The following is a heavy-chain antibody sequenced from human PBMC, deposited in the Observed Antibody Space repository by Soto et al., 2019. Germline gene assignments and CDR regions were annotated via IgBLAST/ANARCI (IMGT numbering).Heavy chain of an antibody. V-gene: IGHV4-59*02. CDR2: TYHSGTT. J-gene: IGHJ3*02. CDR3: ATGSASSTSDAFDI. CDR1: GGSVRAYY. Sequence: QVQLQESGPGLVKPSETLSLTCTVSGGSVRAYYWTCIRQPPGKDLGWIGYTYHSGTTDYNPSLKSRVTMSVATAKNQISLNVNSVTAADTAVYYCATGSASSTSDAFDIWGQGTMVSVSS. D-gene: IGHD2-15*01.